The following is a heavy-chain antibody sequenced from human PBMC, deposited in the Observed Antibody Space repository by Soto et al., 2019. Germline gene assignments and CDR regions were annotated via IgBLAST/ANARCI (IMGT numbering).Heavy chain of an antibody. CDR1: GFAFNNYG. CDR3: AREDSIIIPAVSDF. D-gene: IGHD6-25*01. CDR2: ISKSDYT. J-gene: IGHJ4*02. V-gene: IGHV3-21*01. Sequence: GGSLRLSCTVSGFAFNNYGINWVRQAPGQGLEWVSSISKSDYTYYSDSVKGRFTISRDNAKNSVSLQMSTLRVEDTAVYYCAREDSIIIPAVSDFWGQGTLVTVSS.